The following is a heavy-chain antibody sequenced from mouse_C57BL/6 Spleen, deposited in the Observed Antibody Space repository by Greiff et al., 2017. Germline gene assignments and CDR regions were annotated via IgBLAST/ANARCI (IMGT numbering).Heavy chain of an antibody. Sequence: QVQLQQPGAELVMPGASVKLSCKASGYTFTSYWMHWVKQRPGQGLEWIGEIDPSDSYTNYNQKFKGKSTLTVDKSSSTAYMQLSSLTSEDSAVYYCARSFHYGSSHFDYWGQGTTLTVSS. J-gene: IGHJ2*01. V-gene: IGHV1-69*01. CDR2: IDPSDSYT. CDR1: GYTFTSYW. D-gene: IGHD1-1*01. CDR3: ARSFHYGSSHFDY.